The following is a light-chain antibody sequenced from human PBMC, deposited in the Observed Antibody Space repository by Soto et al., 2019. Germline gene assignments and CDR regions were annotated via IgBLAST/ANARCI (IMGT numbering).Light chain of an antibody. Sequence: AIQMTQSPSSLSASVGDRGIITCRASQAIRTALGWYQQKPGKAPKLLSYTASTLHSGVPSRFSGSGSGADFTLPIRSLQPEDCATYYCLQDYRYPRTFGQGTKVEIK. CDR3: LQDYRYPRT. J-gene: IGKJ1*01. V-gene: IGKV1-6*01. CDR1: QAIRTA. CDR2: TAS.